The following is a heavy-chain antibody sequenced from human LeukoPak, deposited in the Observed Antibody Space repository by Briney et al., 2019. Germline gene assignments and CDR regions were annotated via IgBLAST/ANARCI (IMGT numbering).Heavy chain of an antibody. V-gene: IGHV4-34*01. Sequence: SETLSLTCAVYGGSFSGYYWSWIRQPPGKGLEWIGEINHSGSTNYNPSLKSRVTISVDTSKNQFSLKLSSVTAADTAVYYCASLYSGYDWGLPYWGQGTLVTVSS. CDR3: ASLYSGYDWGLPY. J-gene: IGHJ4*02. CDR1: GGSFSGYY. CDR2: INHSGST. D-gene: IGHD5-12*01.